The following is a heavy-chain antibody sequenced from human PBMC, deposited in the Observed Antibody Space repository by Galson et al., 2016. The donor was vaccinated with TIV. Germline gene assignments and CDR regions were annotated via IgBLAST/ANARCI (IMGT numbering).Heavy chain of an antibody. CDR3: TRDGPLFGVEIDY. CDR2: ISRGGSNYI. V-gene: IGHV3-21*01. CDR1: GFSFSSYS. J-gene: IGHJ4*02. D-gene: IGHD3-3*01. Sequence: SLRLSCAASGFSFSSYSMNWVRQAPGEGLEWVSSISRGGSNYIYYADSVKGRFIISRDSAKNSLYLQMNSLRAEDTAVYYCTRDGPLFGVEIDYWGQGTLVTASS.